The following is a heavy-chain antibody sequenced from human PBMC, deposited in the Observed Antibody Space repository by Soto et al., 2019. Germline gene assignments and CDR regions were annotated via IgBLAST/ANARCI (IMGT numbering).Heavy chain of an antibody. V-gene: IGHV4-30-4*01. CDR1: GGSISSGDYY. D-gene: IGHD3-10*01. Sequence: PSETLSLTCTVSGGSISSGDYYWSWIRQPPGKGLDWIGYIYYSGSTYYNPSLKSRVTISVDTSKNQFSLKLSSVTAADTAVYYCARVEWFWELSPWYYYYGMDFRGQGTTVTVS. CDR3: ARVEWFWELSPWYYYYGMDF. CDR2: IYYSGST. J-gene: IGHJ6*02.